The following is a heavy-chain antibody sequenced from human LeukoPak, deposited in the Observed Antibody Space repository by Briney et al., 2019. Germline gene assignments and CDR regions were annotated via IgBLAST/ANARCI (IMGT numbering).Heavy chain of an antibody. D-gene: IGHD2-2*01. V-gene: IGHV1-69*05. Sequence: SVKVSCKASGGTFSSYAINWVRQAPGQGLEWMGGIIPITGTANYAQKFQGRATITTDESTSTAYMELSSLRSEDTAVYYCASHRLGSTSCLDYWGQGTLVTVSS. CDR1: GGTFSSYA. CDR2: IIPITGTA. J-gene: IGHJ4*02. CDR3: ASHRLGSTSCLDY.